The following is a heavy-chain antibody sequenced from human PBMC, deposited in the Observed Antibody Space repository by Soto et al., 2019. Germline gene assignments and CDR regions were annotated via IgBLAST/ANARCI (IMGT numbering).Heavy chain of an antibody. J-gene: IGHJ5*01. Sequence: GGSLRLSCAASGFTFSNAWMTWVRQAPGKGLEWVGRIKSKTDVGTTDYAAPVKGRFTISRDDSKKTLYLQMNSLKTEDTAVYYCTTGPRPVGAPESWGQGTMVIVSS. V-gene: IGHV3-15*01. CDR2: IKSKTDVGTT. D-gene: IGHD1-26*01. CDR1: GFTFSNAW. CDR3: TTGPRPVGAPES.